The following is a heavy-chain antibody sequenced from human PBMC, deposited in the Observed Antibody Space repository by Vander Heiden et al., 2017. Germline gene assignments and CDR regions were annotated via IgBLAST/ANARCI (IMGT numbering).Heavy chain of an antibody. Sequence: QVQLVQSGTEVKKPGSSVKVTCAASGGTFSSYAINWVRQAPGQRLEWMGRFIPIFGTTNYAQNFQGRVTITADESASTAYMELSSLRSEDTAVYYCARSPFGVVNYFDSWGQGTLVTGSS. J-gene: IGHJ4*02. D-gene: IGHD3-3*01. V-gene: IGHV1-69*18. CDR2: FIPIFGTT. CDR3: ARSPFGVVNYFDS. CDR1: GGTFSSYA.